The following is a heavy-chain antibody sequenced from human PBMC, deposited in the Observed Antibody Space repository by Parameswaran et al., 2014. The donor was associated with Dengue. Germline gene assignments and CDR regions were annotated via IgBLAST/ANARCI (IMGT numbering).Heavy chain of an antibody. Sequence: WIRQPPGKGLEWVSYISIRSNTIYYAHSVKGRFTISRDNAKNSLFLQMNSLRDEDTAVYYCARDESALPHSSHGWDVWGQGDHGHRLL. CDR2: ISIRSNTI. D-gene: IGHD6-19*01. J-gene: IGHJ6*02. CDR3: ARDESALPHSSHGWDV. V-gene: IGHV3-48*02.